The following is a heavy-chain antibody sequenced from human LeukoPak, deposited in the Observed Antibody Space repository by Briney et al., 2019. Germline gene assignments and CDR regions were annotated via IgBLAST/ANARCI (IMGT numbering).Heavy chain of an antibody. CDR2: IWHDGSEK. Sequence: GGSLRLSCAASVFTFNNFAMHWVRKAPGRGLEWVAVIWHDGSEKYYADSVKGRFTISRDNSKNTLYLQVNSLRAEDTAVYYCARDPGMGEWNGLDVWGQGTTVTVSS. CDR3: ARDPGMGEWNGLDV. CDR1: VFTFNNFA. J-gene: IGHJ6*02. V-gene: IGHV3-33*01. D-gene: IGHD3-16*01.